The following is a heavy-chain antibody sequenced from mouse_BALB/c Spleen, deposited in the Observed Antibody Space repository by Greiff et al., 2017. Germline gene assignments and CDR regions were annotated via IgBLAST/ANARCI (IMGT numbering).Heavy chain of an antibody. Sequence: VMLVESGPGLVQPSQSLSITCTVSGFSLTSYGVHWVRQSPGKGLEWLGVIWSGGSTDYNAAFISRLSISKDNSKSQVFFKMNSLQANDTAIYYCARNTHYRFYAMDYWGQGTSVTVSS. V-gene: IGHV2-2*02. D-gene: IGHD2-14*01. J-gene: IGHJ4*01. CDR2: IWSGGST. CDR1: GFSLTSYG. CDR3: ARNTHYRFYAMDY.